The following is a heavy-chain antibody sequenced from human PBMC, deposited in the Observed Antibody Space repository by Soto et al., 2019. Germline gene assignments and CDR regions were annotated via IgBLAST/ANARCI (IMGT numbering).Heavy chain of an antibody. D-gene: IGHD1-7*01. Sequence: QVQLVQSGAEVKKPGSSVKVSCKASGGTFSSYAINWVRQAPGQGLEWMGGIIPIFGTANYAQKFQGRVTITAGEPTSTAYMELSSLRSEDTAVYYWSSRITGTIYYYYGMDVWGQGTTVTVSS. CDR3: SSRITGTIYYYYGMDV. CDR1: GGTFSSYA. J-gene: IGHJ6*02. V-gene: IGHV1-69*12. CDR2: IIPIFGTA.